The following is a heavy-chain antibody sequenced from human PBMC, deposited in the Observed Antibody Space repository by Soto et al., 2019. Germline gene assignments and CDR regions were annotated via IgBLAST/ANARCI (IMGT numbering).Heavy chain of an antibody. J-gene: IGHJ5*02. CDR3: ARDLTIGGFFDP. Sequence: PSETLSLTCTVSGVSISTYYWTWIRQPPGKGLEWIGYIYHSGRTNCNPSLKSRVTMSVDTSKNQFSLKLSSVTAADTAVYYCARDLTIGGFFDPWGQGTLVTVS. V-gene: IGHV4-59*01. CDR2: IYHSGRT. CDR1: GVSISTYY. D-gene: IGHD3-10*01.